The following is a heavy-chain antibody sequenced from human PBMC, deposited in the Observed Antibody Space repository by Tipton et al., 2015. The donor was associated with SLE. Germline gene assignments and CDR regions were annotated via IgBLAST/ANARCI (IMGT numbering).Heavy chain of an antibody. CDR1: GFTFSSYA. V-gene: IGHV3-23*01. Sequence: SLRLSCAASGFTFSSYAMSWVRQAPGEGLEWVSAISGSGGSTYYADSVKGRFTVSRDNSKNTLYLQMNSLRAEDTAVYYCARDHTGTTDYWGQGTLVTVSS. CDR3: ARDHTGTTDY. D-gene: IGHD1-7*01. J-gene: IGHJ4*02. CDR2: ISGSGGST.